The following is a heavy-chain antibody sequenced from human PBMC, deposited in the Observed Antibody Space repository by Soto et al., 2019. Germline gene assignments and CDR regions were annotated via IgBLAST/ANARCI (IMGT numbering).Heavy chain of an antibody. CDR1: GFTLSPYS. D-gene: IGHD6-13*01. Sequence: EVQLEESGGGLVQRGGSMRLYCAASGFTLSPYSMNWVRQAPGKGLEWVSYISGSGKTIYYADSVKGRFTVSRDNAKNSLYLQMNSLRDEDTGVYSCARAVSGTSPFDYWGQGSLVTVSS. V-gene: IGHV3-48*02. J-gene: IGHJ4*02. CDR2: ISGSGKTI. CDR3: ARAVSGTSPFDY.